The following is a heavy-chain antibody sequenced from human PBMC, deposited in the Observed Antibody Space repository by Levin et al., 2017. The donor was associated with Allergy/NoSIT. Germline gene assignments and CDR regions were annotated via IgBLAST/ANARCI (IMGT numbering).Heavy chain of an antibody. Sequence: GGSLRLSCAASGFTFDDYAMHWVRQAPGKGLEWVSGISWNSGSIGYADSVKGRFTISRDNAKNSLYLQMNSLRAEDTALYYCAKDIWAGGYSYGWAVDYWGQGTLVTVSS. D-gene: IGHD5-18*01. J-gene: IGHJ4*02. CDR3: AKDIWAGGYSYGWAVDY. CDR1: GFTFDDYA. V-gene: IGHV3-9*01. CDR2: ISWNSGSI.